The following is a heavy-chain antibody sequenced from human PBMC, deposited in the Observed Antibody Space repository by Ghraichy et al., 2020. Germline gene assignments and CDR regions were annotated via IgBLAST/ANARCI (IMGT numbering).Heavy chain of an antibody. J-gene: IGHJ4*02. CDR1: GFTFSSYA. D-gene: IGHD3-3*01. Sequence: GGSLRLSCAASGFTFSSYAMSWVRQAPGKGLEWVSAISGSGGSTYYADSVKGRFTISRDNSKNTLYLQMNSLRAEDTAVYYCAKGDDFWSGHIPYDYWGQGTLVTVSS. V-gene: IGHV3-23*01. CDR2: ISGSGGST. CDR3: AKGDDFWSGHIPYDY.